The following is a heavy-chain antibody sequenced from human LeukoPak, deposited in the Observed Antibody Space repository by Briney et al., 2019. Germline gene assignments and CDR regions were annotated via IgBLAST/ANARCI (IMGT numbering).Heavy chain of an antibody. CDR1: GGSISSGSYY. CDR3: ASALPDWFDP. CDR2: IYTSGST. V-gene: IGHV4-61*02. Sequence: SQTLSLTCTVSGGSISSGSYYWSWIRQPAWKGLEWIGRIYTSGSTNYNPSLKSRVTISVDTSKNQFSLRLSSVTAADTAVYYCASALPDWFDPWGQGTLVTVSS. J-gene: IGHJ5*02.